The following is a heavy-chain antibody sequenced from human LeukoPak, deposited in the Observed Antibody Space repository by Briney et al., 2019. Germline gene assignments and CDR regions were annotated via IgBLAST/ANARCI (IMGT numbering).Heavy chain of an antibody. D-gene: IGHD3-10*01. CDR3: ARDQLAYYYGSGRSFGMDV. J-gene: IGHJ6*02. Sequence: ASVKVSCKSSGYTFTGYYMHWVRQAPGQGLEWMGWINPNSGGTNYAQKFQGRVTMTRDTSISTAYMELSRLRSDDTAVYYCARDQLAYYYGSGRSFGMDVWGQGTTVTVSS. CDR2: INPNSGGT. CDR1: GYTFTGYY. V-gene: IGHV1-2*02.